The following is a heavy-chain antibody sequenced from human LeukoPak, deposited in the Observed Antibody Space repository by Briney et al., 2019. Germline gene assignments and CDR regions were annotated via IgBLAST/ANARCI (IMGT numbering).Heavy chain of an antibody. CDR2: INSDGSST. Sequence: PGGSLRLSCAASGFTFSSYWMHWVRQAPGKGLVWVSRINSDGSSTSYADSVKGRFTISRDNAKNTLYLQMNSLRAEDTAVYYCARAGGYSYGFDYWGQGTLVTVS. CDR1: GFTFSSYW. D-gene: IGHD5-18*01. CDR3: ARAGGYSYGFDY. J-gene: IGHJ4*02. V-gene: IGHV3-74*01.